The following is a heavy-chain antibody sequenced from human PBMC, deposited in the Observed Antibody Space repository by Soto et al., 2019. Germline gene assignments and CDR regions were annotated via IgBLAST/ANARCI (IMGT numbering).Heavy chain of an antibody. Sequence: PSETLSLTCTVSGGSISSGDYYWSWIRQPPGKGLEWIGYIYYSGSTYYNPSLKSRVTISVDTSKNQFSLKLSSVTAADTAVYYCARGTRSYGFDYWGQGTLVTVSS. J-gene: IGHJ4*02. D-gene: IGHD5-18*01. CDR2: IYYSGST. CDR3: ARGTRSYGFDY. CDR1: GGSISSGDYY. V-gene: IGHV4-30-4*01.